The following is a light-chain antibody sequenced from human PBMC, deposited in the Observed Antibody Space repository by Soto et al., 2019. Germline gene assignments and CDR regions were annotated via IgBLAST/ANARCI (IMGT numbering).Light chain of an antibody. Sequence: DVVMTQSPLSLPVTPGEPASISCRSSQSLLHSSGYNYLDWYLQKPGQSPQLLIYLGSNRASGVPERFSCSGSGTDFTLRISRVEAEDVGVYYCMQPLQAPWTFGQGTKVEIK. J-gene: IGKJ1*01. CDR3: MQPLQAPWT. CDR1: QSLLHSSGYNY. CDR2: LGS. V-gene: IGKV2-28*01.